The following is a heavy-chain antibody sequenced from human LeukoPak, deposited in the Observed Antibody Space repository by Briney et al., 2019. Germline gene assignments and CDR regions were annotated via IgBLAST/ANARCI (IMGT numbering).Heavy chain of an antibody. V-gene: IGHV3-23*01. D-gene: IGHD2-21*01. CDR1: GFTFSSSA. CDR3: AKGSGWLLPQYFDF. Sequence: GGSLRLSCAASGFTFSSSAMSWVRQAPGKGLEWLSTISGGGSTYYADSVKGRFTISRDNSKNTLYLHMKSLRAEDTAVYYCAKGSGWLLPQYFDFWGQGTLVTVSS. J-gene: IGHJ4*02. CDR2: ISGGGST.